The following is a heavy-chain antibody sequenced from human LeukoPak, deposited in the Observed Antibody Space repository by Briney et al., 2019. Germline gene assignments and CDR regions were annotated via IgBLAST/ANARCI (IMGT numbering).Heavy chain of an antibody. V-gene: IGHV3-53*01. Sequence: PGGSLRLSCAASGFTVSSNYMSWVRQAPGKGLEWVSVIYSAGNTYYADSVKGRFTISRDNAKNSLYLQMNSLRAEDTAVYYCARDRGSSWPLTAGWGQGTLVTVSS. CDR3: ARDRGSSWPLTAG. CDR2: IYSAGNT. CDR1: GFTVSSNY. D-gene: IGHD6-13*01. J-gene: IGHJ4*02.